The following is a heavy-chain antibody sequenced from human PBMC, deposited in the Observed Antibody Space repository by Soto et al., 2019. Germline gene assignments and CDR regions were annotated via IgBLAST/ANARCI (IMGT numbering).Heavy chain of an antibody. J-gene: IGHJ6*02. CDR3: AREETAWPLAYGLDV. D-gene: IGHD2-21*02. V-gene: IGHV3-21*01. CDR2: IGTRSDI. CDR1: GFTLSSYS. Sequence: GSLRLSCAASGFTLSSYSMHWVRQVPGKGLEWVSSIGTRSDIYYADSVKGRFTISRDNAKNSLSLQMNSLRAEDTGVYYCAREETAWPLAYGLDVWGQGTTVTVSS.